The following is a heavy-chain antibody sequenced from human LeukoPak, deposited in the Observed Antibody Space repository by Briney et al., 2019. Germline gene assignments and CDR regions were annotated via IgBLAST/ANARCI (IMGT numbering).Heavy chain of an antibody. V-gene: IGHV1-24*01. CDR3: AMGVDRSSWYLFDY. J-gene: IGHJ4*02. CDR2: FDPEDGET. Sequence: GASVKVSCKLSGDTLSDLSIHWVRQAPGKGLEWMGGFDPEDGETVYTQKFQGRVTVTEDTSTDTAYMGVTNLRSDDTAVYYCAMGVDRSSWYLFDYWGQGALVTVSS. CDR1: GDTLSDLS. D-gene: IGHD6-13*01.